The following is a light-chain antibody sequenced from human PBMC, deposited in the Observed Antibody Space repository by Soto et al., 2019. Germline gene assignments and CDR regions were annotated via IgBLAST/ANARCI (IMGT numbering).Light chain of an antibody. CDR2: DVN. CDR1: RSDVGGYNH. J-gene: IGLJ3*02. V-gene: IGLV2-23*02. Sequence: QSALTQPASVSGSPGQLITISCTGTRSDVGGYNHVSWYQQHPGKAPKLMIYDVNKRPSGVSNHFSGSKSGNTASLTISGLQVEDEADYYCCSYAGSSTWVFGGGTKLTVL. CDR3: CSYAGSSTWV.